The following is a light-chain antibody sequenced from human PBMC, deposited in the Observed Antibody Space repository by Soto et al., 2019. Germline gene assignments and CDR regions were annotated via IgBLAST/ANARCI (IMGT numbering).Light chain of an antibody. J-gene: IGKJ1*01. CDR3: QQSYSTPWT. Sequence: DIHMTQSKYSLSASVGDRVTITCLASQSISSYLNWYQQKPGKAPKLLIYAASSLQSGVPSRFSGSGSGTDFTLTISSLQPEDFATYYCQQSYSTPWTFGQGTKVDIK. CDR2: AAS. CDR1: QSISSY. V-gene: IGKV1-39*01.